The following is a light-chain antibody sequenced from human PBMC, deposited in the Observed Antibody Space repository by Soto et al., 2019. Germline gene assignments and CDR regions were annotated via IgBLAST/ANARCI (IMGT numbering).Light chain of an antibody. CDR2: DVT. V-gene: IGLV2-14*01. CDR1: SSDVGGYNY. J-gene: IGLJ3*02. Sequence: QSALTQPASVSASPGQSITISCTGTSSDVGGYNYVSWYQQYPGKAPKLMIYDVTNRPSGVSNRFPGSKSGNTASLTISGLQAEDEADYYCSSYTTSSIWVFGGGTKLTVL. CDR3: SSYTTSSIWV.